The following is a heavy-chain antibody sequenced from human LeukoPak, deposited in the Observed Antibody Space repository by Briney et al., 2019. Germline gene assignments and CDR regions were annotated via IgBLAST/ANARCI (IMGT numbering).Heavy chain of an antibody. CDR1: GGSISSSSYY. V-gene: IGHV4-39*07. CDR2: INHSGST. Sequence: PSETLSLTCTVSGGSISSSSYYWGWIRQPPGKGLEWIGEINHSGSTNYNPSLKSRVTISVDTSKNQFSLKLSSVTAADTAVYYCARVYRDTMVRGGRGKKNWFDPWGQGTLVTVSS. D-gene: IGHD3-10*01. CDR3: ARVYRDTMVRGGRGKKNWFDP. J-gene: IGHJ5*02.